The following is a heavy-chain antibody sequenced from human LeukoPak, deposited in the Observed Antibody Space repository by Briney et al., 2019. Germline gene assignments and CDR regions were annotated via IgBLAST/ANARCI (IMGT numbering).Heavy chain of an antibody. D-gene: IGHD5-18*01. CDR3: ARGYSSGYRIDY. J-gene: IGHJ4*02. CDR1: GFTFSSYW. V-gene: IGHV3-74*01. Sequence: GGSLRLSCAASGFTFSSYWVHWVRQAPGKGLVWVSRINSDGSTTSYADSVKGRFTISRDNAKKTLYLQMNSLRAEDTAIYYCARGYSSGYRIDYWGQGTLVTVSS. CDR2: INSDGSTT.